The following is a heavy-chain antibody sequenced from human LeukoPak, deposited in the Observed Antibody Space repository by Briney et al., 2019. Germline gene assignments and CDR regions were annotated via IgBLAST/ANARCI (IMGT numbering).Heavy chain of an antibody. Sequence: SETLSLTCTVSGYSISSGYYWGWIRQPPGKGLEWIGSIYHSGSTYYNPSLKSRVTISVDTSKNQFSLKLSSVTAADTAVYYCARYSYGYAPFDYWGQGTLVTVSS. J-gene: IGHJ4*02. V-gene: IGHV4-38-2*02. CDR2: IYHSGST. D-gene: IGHD5-18*01. CDR1: GYSISSGYY. CDR3: ARYSYGYAPFDY.